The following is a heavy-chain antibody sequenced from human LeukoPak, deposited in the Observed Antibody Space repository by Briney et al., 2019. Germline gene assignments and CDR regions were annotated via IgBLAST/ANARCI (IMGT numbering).Heavy chain of an antibody. V-gene: IGHV3-21*01. CDR2: MSSGSRYI. CDR3: ARDRPSGASRLFVVQ. Sequence: GGSLRLSCAASGFTLSSYSMTWVRQAPGKGLEWVSSMSSGSRYIYYADSVRGRFTISRDNAKNSLYLLMNSLRAEDTAVYYCARDRPSGASRLFVVQWGQGTLVTVSS. J-gene: IGHJ4*02. D-gene: IGHD3-3*01. CDR1: GFTLSSYS.